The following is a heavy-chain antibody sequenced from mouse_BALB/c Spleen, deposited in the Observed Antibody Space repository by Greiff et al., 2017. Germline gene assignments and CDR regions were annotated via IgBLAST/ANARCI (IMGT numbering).Heavy chain of an antibody. D-gene: IGHD2-3*01. Sequence: DVKLVESGGGLVQPGGSMKLSCVASGFTFSNYWMNWVRQSPEKGLEWVAEIRLKSNNYATHYAESVKGRFTISRDDSKSSVYLQMNNLRAEDTGIYYCTRADYDGYFFAYWGQGTLVTVSA. CDR3: TRADYDGYFFAY. CDR2: IRLKSNNYAT. CDR1: GFTFSNYW. V-gene: IGHV6-6*02. J-gene: IGHJ3*01.